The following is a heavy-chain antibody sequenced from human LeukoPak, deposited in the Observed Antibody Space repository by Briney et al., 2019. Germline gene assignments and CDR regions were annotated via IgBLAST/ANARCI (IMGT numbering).Heavy chain of an antibody. CDR1: GGSISSGDYY. Sequence: PSETLSLTCTVSGGSISSGDYYWSWVRQPPGKGLEWIGYIYYSGSTYYNPSLKSRVTISVDTSKNQFSLKLSSVTAADTAVYYCARAGWATVTAAFDIWGQGTMVTVSS. D-gene: IGHD4-11*01. CDR3: ARAGWATVTAAFDI. CDR2: IYYSGST. J-gene: IGHJ3*02. V-gene: IGHV4-30-4*08.